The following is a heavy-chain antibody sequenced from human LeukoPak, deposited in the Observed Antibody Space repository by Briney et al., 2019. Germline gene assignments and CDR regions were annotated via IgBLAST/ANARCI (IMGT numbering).Heavy chain of an antibody. Sequence: PGRSLRLSCAASGFSFSNYGMHWVRQAPGKGLEWVAVIWPNGVIQYYADSVKGRFTISRDNPKNTLYLQMNSLRAEDTAVYFCAKRGVVIRVILVGFHKEAYYFDSWGQGALVTVSS. CDR2: IWPNGVIQ. J-gene: IGHJ4*02. V-gene: IGHV3-33*06. CDR1: GFSFSNYG. CDR3: AKRGVVIRVILVGFHKEAYYFDS. D-gene: IGHD3-22*01.